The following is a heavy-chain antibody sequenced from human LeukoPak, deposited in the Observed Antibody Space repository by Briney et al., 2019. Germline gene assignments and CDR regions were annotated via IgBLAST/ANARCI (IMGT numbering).Heavy chain of an antibody. CDR1: GFTFSNYW. D-gene: IGHD5-18*01. CDR3: ARDRLGYSYGGY. CDR2: IKEDGSER. Sequence: GGSLRLSCAASGFTFSNYWMSWVRQAPGKGLEWVANIKEDGSERFHVGSVRGRFTISRDNAKNSLYLQMNSLRAEDTAVYYCARDRLGYSYGGYWGQGALVTVSS. J-gene: IGHJ4*02. V-gene: IGHV3-7*01.